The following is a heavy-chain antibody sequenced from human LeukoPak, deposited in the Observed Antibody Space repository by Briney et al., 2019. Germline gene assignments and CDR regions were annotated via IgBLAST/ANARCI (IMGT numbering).Heavy chain of an antibody. V-gene: IGHV3-21*01. Sequence: PGGSLRLSCAASGFTFSSYSMIWVRQAPGKGLEWVSSISSSSSYIYYADSVKGRFTISRDNAKNSLYLQMNSLRAEDTAVYYCARAVAAGLDYWGQGTLVTVSS. D-gene: IGHD6-13*01. CDR2: ISSSSSYI. CDR1: GFTFSSYS. CDR3: ARAVAAGLDY. J-gene: IGHJ4*02.